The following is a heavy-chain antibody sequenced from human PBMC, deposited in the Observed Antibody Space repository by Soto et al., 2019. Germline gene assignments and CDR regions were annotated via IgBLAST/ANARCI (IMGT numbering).Heavy chain of an antibody. CDR3: ARSQGSSTSLEIYYYYYYGMDV. Sequence: QVQLVQSGAEVKKPASSVKVSCKASGGTFSSYAISWVRQAPGQGLEWMGGIIPISGTANYAQKFQGRVPITADVSTSTAYMELSSLRSEDTAVYYCARSQGSSTSLEIYYYYYYGMDVWGQGTTVTVSS. D-gene: IGHD2-2*01. CDR1: GGTFSSYA. CDR2: IIPISGTA. J-gene: IGHJ6*02. V-gene: IGHV1-69*01.